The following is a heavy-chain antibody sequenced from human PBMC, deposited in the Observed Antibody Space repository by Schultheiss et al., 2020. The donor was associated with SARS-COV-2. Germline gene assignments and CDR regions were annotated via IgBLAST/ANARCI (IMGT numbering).Heavy chain of an antibody. V-gene: IGHV3-11*04. Sequence: GGSLRLSCAASGFTFSDYYMNWIRQAPGKGLEWISYISSSGSTIYYADSVKGRFTISRDNAKNSLYLQMNSLRAEDTAVYYCAKVWTTGIYYFDAFDIWGQGTMVTVSS. CDR3: AKVWTTGIYYFDAFDI. D-gene: IGHD1-26*01. J-gene: IGHJ3*02. CDR1: GFTFSDYY. CDR2: ISSSGSTI.